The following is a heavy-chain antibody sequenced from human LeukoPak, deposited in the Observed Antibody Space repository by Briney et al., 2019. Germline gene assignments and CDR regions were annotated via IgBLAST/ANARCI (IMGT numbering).Heavy chain of an antibody. D-gene: IGHD6-19*01. CDR3: AKRAIAVAGINFNY. V-gene: IGHV4-4*02. Sequence: SETLSLTCAVSGGAIRSNNWWSWVRQPPGKGLEWMGEIYHSGNTNYNPSLKSRVTISVDKSKSQFSLIMWSLTAEDTAVYYCAKRAIAVAGINFNYWGQGTLVTVSS. J-gene: IGHJ4*02. CDR1: GGAIRSNNW. CDR2: IYHSGNT.